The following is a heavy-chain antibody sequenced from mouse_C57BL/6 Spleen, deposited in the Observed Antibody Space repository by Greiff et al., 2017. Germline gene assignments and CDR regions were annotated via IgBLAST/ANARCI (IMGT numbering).Heavy chain of an antibody. J-gene: IGHJ2*01. CDR3: TTEDQKGY. CDR2: IDPENGDT. Sequence: EVQLQQSGAELVRPGASVKLSCTASGFNIKDDYMHWVKQRPEQGLEWIGWIDPENGDTEYASKFQGKATITADTSSNTAYLQLSSLTSQDTAVYYCTTEDQKGYWGQGTTLTVSS. CDR1: GFNIKDDY. V-gene: IGHV14-4*01.